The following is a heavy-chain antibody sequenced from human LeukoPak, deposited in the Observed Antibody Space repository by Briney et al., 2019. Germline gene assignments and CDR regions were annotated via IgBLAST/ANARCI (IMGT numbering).Heavy chain of an antibody. Sequence: PGGSLRLSCAASGFTFSSHSMNWVRQAPGKGLEWVSSISSSSSYIYYADSVKGRFTISRDNSKNTLYMQMNSLRAEDTAVYYCARPYCSSTSCPGDYWGQGTLVTVSS. CDR3: ARPYCSSTSCPGDY. CDR2: ISSSSSYI. J-gene: IGHJ4*02. CDR1: GFTFSSHS. V-gene: IGHV3-21*01. D-gene: IGHD2-2*01.